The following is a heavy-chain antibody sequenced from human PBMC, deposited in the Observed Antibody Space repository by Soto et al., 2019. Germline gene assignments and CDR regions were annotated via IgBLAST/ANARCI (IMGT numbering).Heavy chain of an antibody. CDR2: IYPGDSET. V-gene: IGHV5-51*01. CDR1: GYTFSNFW. Sequence: GESLKISCQCSGYTFSNFWIAWVRQLPGKGLEYMGIIYPGDSETRYSPSFHGKVTISADRSIGTAYLQCSSLEASDSAFCFCARSPRSSPYFDYWGQGALVTVSS. CDR3: ARSPRSSPYFDY. D-gene: IGHD6-13*01. J-gene: IGHJ4*02.